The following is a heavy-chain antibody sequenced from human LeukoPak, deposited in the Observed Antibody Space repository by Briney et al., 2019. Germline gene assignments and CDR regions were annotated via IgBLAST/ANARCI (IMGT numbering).Heavy chain of an antibody. J-gene: IGHJ4*02. CDR2: ISKNGDRT. V-gene: IGHV3-64*04. CDR1: GFAFSSYP. Sequence: GGSLRLSCAASGFAFSSYPMHWVRQAPGKGLEYVASISKNGDRTNYANSVKGRFTISRDNSKNTLYLQMNSLRAEDTAVYYCTKVRVATKLTTELDYWGQGTLVTVSS. CDR3: TKVRVATKLTTELDY. D-gene: IGHD4-17*01.